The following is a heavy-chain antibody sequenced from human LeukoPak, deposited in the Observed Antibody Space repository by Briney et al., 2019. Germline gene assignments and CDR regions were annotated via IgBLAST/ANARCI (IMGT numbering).Heavy chain of an antibody. J-gene: IGHJ4*02. V-gene: IGHV3-23*01. CDR3: ARVWNRYFDY. Sequence: PGGSLRLSCAASGFTFSSYAMSWVRQAPGKGLEWVSAVTGSGDSTYYADSVKGRFTISRDNSKNTLYLQMNSLRAEDTAVYYCARVWNRYFDYWGQGTLVTVSS. CDR1: GFTFSSYA. CDR2: VTGSGDST. D-gene: IGHD1-1*01.